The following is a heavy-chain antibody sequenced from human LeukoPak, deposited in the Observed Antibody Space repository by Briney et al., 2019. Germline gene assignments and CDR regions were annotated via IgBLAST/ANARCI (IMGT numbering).Heavy chain of an antibody. J-gene: IGHJ4*02. CDR1: GGPINGYY. D-gene: IGHD6-19*01. V-gene: IGHV4-59*08. Sequence: SETLSLTCSVSGGPINGYYWSWIRQPPGKGLEWIGYVFYTGSTNYNSSLKSRVSISVDTSKNQFYLKLSSVTAADTAVYYCARNLGGSSGYYYWGQGALVTVSS. CDR3: ARNLGGSSGYYY. CDR2: VFYTGST.